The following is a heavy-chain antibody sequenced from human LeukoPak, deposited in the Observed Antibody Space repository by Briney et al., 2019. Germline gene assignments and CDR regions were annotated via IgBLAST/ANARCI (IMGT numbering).Heavy chain of an antibody. CDR1: GGSFSGYY. V-gene: IGHV4-34*01. CDR2: HNHRGST. CDR3: ARGSPLSIFGVVISYFDY. Sequence: SETLSLTCAVYGGSFSGYYWSWIRQPPGKGLEWHGEHNHRGSTNYNPSLKSRVTISVDTSKNQFSLKLSSVTAADTAVYYCARGSPLSIFGVVISYFDYWGQGTLVTVSS. J-gene: IGHJ4*02. D-gene: IGHD3-3*01.